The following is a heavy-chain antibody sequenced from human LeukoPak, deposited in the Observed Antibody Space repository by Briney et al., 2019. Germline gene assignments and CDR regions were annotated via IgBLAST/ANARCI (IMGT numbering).Heavy chain of an antibody. CDR3: ARDLDVVVTADFDY. Sequence: GGSLRLSCAASGFTFSSYGMHWVRQAPGKGLEWVAVISYDGSNKYYADSVKGRFTISRDNAKNSLYLQMNSLRAEDTAVYYCARDLDVVVTADFDYWGQGTLVTVSS. CDR1: GFTFSSYG. D-gene: IGHD2-21*02. V-gene: IGHV3-30*03. CDR2: ISYDGSNK. J-gene: IGHJ4*02.